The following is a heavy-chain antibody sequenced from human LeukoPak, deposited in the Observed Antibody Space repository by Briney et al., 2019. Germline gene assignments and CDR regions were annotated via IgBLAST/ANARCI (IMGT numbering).Heavy chain of an antibody. J-gene: IGHJ4*02. CDR1: GGSISIYY. CDR3: ARARFGELTNFDY. Sequence: SETLSLTCTVSGGSISIYYCSWIRQSPGKGLEWIGYIYYRGSTNYNPSLKSRVTISVDTSKSQFSLNLTSVTAADTAVYYCARARFGELTNFDYWGQGTLVTVSS. V-gene: IGHV4-59*01. CDR2: IYYRGST. D-gene: IGHD3-10*01.